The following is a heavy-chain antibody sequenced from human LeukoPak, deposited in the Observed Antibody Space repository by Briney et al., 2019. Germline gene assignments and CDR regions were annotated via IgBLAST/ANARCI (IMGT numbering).Heavy chain of an antibody. Sequence: GGSLRLSCAASGFTFSSYGMHWVRQAPGKGLEWVSYISSSGSTIYYADSVKGRFAISRDNAKNSLYLQMNSLRAEDTAVYYCARLPDLYCSSTSCYENFDYWGQGTLVTVSS. CDR2: ISSSGSTI. CDR1: GFTFSSYG. CDR3: ARLPDLYCSSTSCYENFDY. D-gene: IGHD2-2*01. V-gene: IGHV3-48*04. J-gene: IGHJ4*02.